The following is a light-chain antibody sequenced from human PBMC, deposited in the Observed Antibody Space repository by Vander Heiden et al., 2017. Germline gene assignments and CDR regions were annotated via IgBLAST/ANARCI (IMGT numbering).Light chain of an antibody. V-gene: IGKV3-15*01. J-gene: IGKJ3*01. Sequence: EIVMTQSPVTLSVSPGERATLSCGASQTLSSNLAWYQQKPGQTPRLLIYGASTRATGIPARFSGSGSGTEFTLTISSLQSEDFAVYYCQQYNDWPLTFGPGTKVDFK. CDR1: QTLSSN. CDR2: GAS. CDR3: QQYNDWPLT.